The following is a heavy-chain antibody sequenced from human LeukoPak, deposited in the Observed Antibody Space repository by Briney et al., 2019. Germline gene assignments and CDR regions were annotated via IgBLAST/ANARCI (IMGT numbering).Heavy chain of an antibody. Sequence: PSETLSLTCTVSGGSISSYYWSWIRQPPGKGLEWIGYIYYSGSTYYNPSLKSRVTISVDTSKSQFSLKLSSVTAADTAVYYCARDPGIAAAGPPEWGQGTLVTVSS. CDR2: IYYSGST. D-gene: IGHD6-13*01. CDR3: ARDPGIAAAGPPE. V-gene: IGHV4-30-4*01. J-gene: IGHJ4*02. CDR1: GGSISSYY.